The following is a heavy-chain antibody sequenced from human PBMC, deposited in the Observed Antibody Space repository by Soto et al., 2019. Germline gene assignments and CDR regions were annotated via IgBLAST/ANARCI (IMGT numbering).Heavy chain of an antibody. CDR3: VKGGWLDF. D-gene: IGHD3-16*01. Sequence: EVQLLESGGGLVQPGGSLRLSCAASGFTFNTFEMSWVRQAPGRGLEWVSFISDDDSRTYYADAVKGRFTISRDNSKYSLYLQMNSLTVEDTAVYACVKGGWLDFWGQGTLVTVSS. CDR2: ISDDDSRT. CDR1: GFTFNTFE. V-gene: IGHV3-23*01. J-gene: IGHJ5*01.